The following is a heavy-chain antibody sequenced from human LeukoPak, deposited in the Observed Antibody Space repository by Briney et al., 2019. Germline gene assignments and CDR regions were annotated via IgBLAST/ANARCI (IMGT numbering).Heavy chain of an antibody. V-gene: IGHV3-15*01. D-gene: IGHD3-9*01. CDR1: EFTFSSYW. CDR2: VKSKTDGGTT. Sequence: GGSLRLSCVDSEFTFSSYWMHWVRQAPGQGLEWVGRVKSKTDGGTTDYAAPVKGRFTISRDDSKNTLYLQMNSLKTEDTAVYYCTTGRYDRGDYWGQGTLVTVSS. CDR3: TTGRYDRGDY. J-gene: IGHJ4*02.